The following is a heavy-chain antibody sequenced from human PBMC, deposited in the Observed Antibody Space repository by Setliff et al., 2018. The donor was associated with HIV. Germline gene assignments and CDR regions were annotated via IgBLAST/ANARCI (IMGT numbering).Heavy chain of an antibody. CDR3: ARHFGISYRSPFDP. J-gene: IGHJ5*02. CDR2: ISPDDSDT. D-gene: IGHD3-3*01. Sequence: GESLKISCKSSGYVFTNYWIGWVRQKPGKGLEWMGIISPDDSDTRYSPSFQGQVTISVDKSTSTAYLQWSSLKASDSAIYYCARHFGISYRSPFDPWGQGTLVTVSS. V-gene: IGHV5-51*01. CDR1: GYVFTNYW.